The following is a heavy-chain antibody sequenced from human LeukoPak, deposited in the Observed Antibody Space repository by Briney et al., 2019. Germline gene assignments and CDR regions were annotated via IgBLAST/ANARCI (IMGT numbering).Heavy chain of an antibody. CDR2: ISGSGTNQ. D-gene: IGHD4-11*01. Sequence: GRSLRLSCAASGFTFSNFYMSWFRQAPGKGLEWLSYISGSGTNQHYADSVRGRFTISRDNAENSLSLQMDSLRAEDTAVYYCARPVSPNYFYYMDVWGKGTTVTVSS. J-gene: IGHJ6*03. CDR1: GFTFSNFY. V-gene: IGHV3-11*01. CDR3: ARPVSPNYFYYMDV.